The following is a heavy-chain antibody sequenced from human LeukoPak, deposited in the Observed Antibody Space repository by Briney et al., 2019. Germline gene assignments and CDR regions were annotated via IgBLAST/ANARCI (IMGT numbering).Heavy chain of an antibody. J-gene: IGHJ4*02. CDR1: GFTFSSYA. D-gene: IGHD3-16*02. CDR3: AQPYDYVWGSYRSFDY. Sequence: GGSLRLSYAASGFTFSSYAMSWVRQAPGKGLEWVSAISGSGGSTYYADSVKGRFTISRDNSKNTLYLQMNSLRAEDTAVYYCAQPYDYVWGSYRSFDYWGQGTLVTVSS. CDR2: ISGSGGST. V-gene: IGHV3-23*01.